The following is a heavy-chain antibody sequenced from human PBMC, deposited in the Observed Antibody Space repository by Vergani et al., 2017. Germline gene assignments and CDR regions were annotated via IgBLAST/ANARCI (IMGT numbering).Heavy chain of an antibody. CDR1: GFTFSSYA. CDR3: AKGDIAAPLDY. Sequence: VQLVQSGAEVKKPGSSVKVSCKASGFTFSSYAMSWVRQAPGKGLEWVSAISGSGGSTYYADSVKGRFTISRDNSKNTLYLQMNSLRAEDTAVYYCAKGDIAAPLDYWGQGTLVTVSS. CDR2: ISGSGGST. V-gene: IGHV3-23*04. J-gene: IGHJ4*02. D-gene: IGHD6-13*01.